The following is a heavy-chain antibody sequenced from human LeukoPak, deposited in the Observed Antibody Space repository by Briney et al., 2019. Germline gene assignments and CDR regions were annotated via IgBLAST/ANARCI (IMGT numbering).Heavy chain of an antibody. V-gene: IGHV4-34*01. D-gene: IGHD3-16*02. CDR1: GGSFSGYY. CDR2: INHSGST. J-gene: IGHJ6*03. Sequence: SETLSLTCAVYGGSFSGYYWSWIRQPPGKGLEWIGEINHSGSTNYNPSLKSRVTISVDTSKNQFSLKLSSVTAADTAVYYCASQDDYVWGSYRSHYYYYVDVWGKGTTVTISS. CDR3: ASQDDYVWGSYRSHYYYYVDV.